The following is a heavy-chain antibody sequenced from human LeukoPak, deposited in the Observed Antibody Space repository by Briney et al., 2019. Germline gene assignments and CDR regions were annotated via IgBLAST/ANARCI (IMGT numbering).Heavy chain of an antibody. V-gene: IGHV3-30-3*01. CDR2: ISYDGSNK. D-gene: IGHD6-13*01. CDR3: AKDAGIAAAGPFDY. Sequence: GGSLRLSCAASGFTFSSYAMHWVRQAPGKGLEWVAVISYDGSNKYYADSVKGRFTISRDNSKNTLYLQMNSLRAEDMALYYRAKDAGIAAAGPFDYWGQGTLVTVSS. J-gene: IGHJ4*02. CDR1: GFTFSSYA.